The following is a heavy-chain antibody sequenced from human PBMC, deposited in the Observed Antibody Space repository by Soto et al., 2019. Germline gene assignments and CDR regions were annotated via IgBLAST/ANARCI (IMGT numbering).Heavy chain of an antibody. V-gene: IGHV1-18*01. D-gene: IGHD2-15*01. J-gene: IGHJ4*02. Sequence: QVQLVQSGAEVKKPGASVKVSCKASGYTFTSYGISWVRQAPGQGRGWMGWISAYNGNTNYAQKLQGRVTMTTDTSTSTAYMELRSLRSDDTAVYYCARDTNHCSGGSCYQIFDYWGQGTLVTVSS. CDR1: GYTFTSYG. CDR2: ISAYNGNT. CDR3: ARDTNHCSGGSCYQIFDY.